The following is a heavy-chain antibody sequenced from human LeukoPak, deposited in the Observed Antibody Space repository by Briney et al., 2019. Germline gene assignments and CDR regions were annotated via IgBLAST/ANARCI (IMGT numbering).Heavy chain of an antibody. J-gene: IGHJ4*02. CDR1: GFTFSSYA. Sequence: PGGSLRLSCAASGFTFSSYAMHWVRQAPGKGLEWVAVISCDGSNKYYADSVKGRFTISRDNSKNTLYLQMNSLRAEDTAVYYCAKKAKKIRFLEWSTDYWGQGTLVTVSS. D-gene: IGHD3-3*01. V-gene: IGHV3-30*04. CDR2: ISCDGSNK. CDR3: AKKAKKIRFLEWSTDY.